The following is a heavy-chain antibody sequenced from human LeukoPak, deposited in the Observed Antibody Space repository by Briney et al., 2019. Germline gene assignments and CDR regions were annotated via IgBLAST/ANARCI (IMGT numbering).Heavy chain of an antibody. D-gene: IGHD3-3*01. CDR2: ISYDGSNK. V-gene: IGHV3-30-3*01. J-gene: IGHJ6*02. Sequence: GGSLRLSCAASGFTFSSYAMHWVRQAPGKGLEWVAVISYDGSNKYYADSVKGRFTISRDNSKNTLYLQMNSLRAEDTAVYYCARDPPGSYDFWSGNYYYHYYGMDVWGQGTTVTVSS. CDR1: GFTFSSYA. CDR3: ARDPPGSYDFWSGNYYYHYYGMDV.